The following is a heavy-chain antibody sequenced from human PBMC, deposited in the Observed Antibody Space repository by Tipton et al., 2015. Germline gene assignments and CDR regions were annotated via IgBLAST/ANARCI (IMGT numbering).Heavy chain of an antibody. V-gene: IGHV4-38-2*01. J-gene: IGHJ4*02. CDR1: GYSISSGYY. CDR2: IFHRGDT. Sequence: TLSLTCDVSGYSISSGYYWGWIRQPPGKGLEWIGSIFHRGDTNYNPSLKSRVTISLDTSKNQFSLKLSSVTAADTAVYYCASPSLPHDRGDYYFQSWGQGSLVTVSS. D-gene: IGHD2-21*02. CDR3: ASPSLPHDRGDYYFQS.